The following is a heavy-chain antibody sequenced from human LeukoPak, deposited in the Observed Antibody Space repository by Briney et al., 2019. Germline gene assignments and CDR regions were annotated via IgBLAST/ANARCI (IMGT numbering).Heavy chain of an antibody. V-gene: IGHV1-2*02. Sequence: ASVKVSCKASGYTFTGYYMHWVRQAPGQGLEWMGWINPNSGGTNYAQKFQGRVTMTRDTSISKAYMELSRLRSDDTAVYYCARVRFLEWNHFDYWGQGTLVTVSS. CDR1: GYTFTGYY. J-gene: IGHJ4*02. D-gene: IGHD3-3*01. CDR3: ARVRFLEWNHFDY. CDR2: INPNSGGT.